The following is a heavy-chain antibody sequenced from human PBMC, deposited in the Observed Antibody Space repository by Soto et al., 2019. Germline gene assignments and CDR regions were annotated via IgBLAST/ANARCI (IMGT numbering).Heavy chain of an antibody. CDR1: GYTFTSYY. J-gene: IGHJ1*01. V-gene: IGHV1-46*03. Sequence: ASVKVSCKASGYTFTSYYMHWVRQAPGQGLEWMGIINPSGGSTSYAQKFQGRVTMTRDTSTSTVYMELSSLRSEDTAVYYCARVPHERIAAAGEYFQHWGQGTLVTVSS. D-gene: IGHD6-13*01. CDR3: ARVPHERIAAAGEYFQH. CDR2: INPSGGST.